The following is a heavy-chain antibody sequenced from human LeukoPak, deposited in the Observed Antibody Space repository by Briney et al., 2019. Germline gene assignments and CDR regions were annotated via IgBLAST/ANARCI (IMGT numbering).Heavy chain of an antibody. CDR3: AKYNTGWYYSEYYSYYMEV. V-gene: IGHV3-23*01. J-gene: IGHJ6*03. CDR2: ISGSGDMT. Sequence: GGSLRLSCAGSGFTFSSYAMSWVRQAPGKGLEWVSFISGSGDMTYYADSVQGRFTISRDNSKNTLYLQMDSLRAEDTAVYYCAKYNTGWYYSEYYSYYMEVWGKGTTVTVSS. CDR1: GFTFSSYA. D-gene: IGHD6-19*01.